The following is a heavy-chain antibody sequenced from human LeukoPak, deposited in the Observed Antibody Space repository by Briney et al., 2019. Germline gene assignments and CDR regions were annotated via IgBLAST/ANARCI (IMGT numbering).Heavy chain of an antibody. Sequence: GASVNVSCKASGYTFTSYDINRVRQATGQGLEWMGWISAYNGNTNYAQKLQGRVTMTTDTSTSTAYMELRSLRSDDTAVYYCARGVLDYDSSGYYRNYYYYGMDVWGQGTTVTVSS. CDR3: ARGVLDYDSSGYYRNYYYYGMDV. CDR2: ISAYNGNT. J-gene: IGHJ6*02. CDR1: GYTFTSYD. V-gene: IGHV1-18*01. D-gene: IGHD3-22*01.